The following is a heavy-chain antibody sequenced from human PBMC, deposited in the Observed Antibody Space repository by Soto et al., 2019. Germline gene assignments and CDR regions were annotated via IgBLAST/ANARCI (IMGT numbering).Heavy chain of an antibody. Sequence: SETLSLTCTVSGGCISSSSYYWGWIRQPPGKGLEWIGSIYYSGSTYYNPSLKSRVTISVDTSKNQFSLKLSSVTAADTAVYYCARDTVVVPAAMGGYYYYGMDVWGQGTTVTVS. CDR3: ARDTVVVPAAMGGYYYYGMDV. J-gene: IGHJ6*02. CDR1: GGCISSSSYY. D-gene: IGHD2-2*01. V-gene: IGHV4-39*07. CDR2: IYYSGST.